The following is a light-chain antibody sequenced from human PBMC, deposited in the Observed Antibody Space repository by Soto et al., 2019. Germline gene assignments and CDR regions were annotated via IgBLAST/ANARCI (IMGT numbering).Light chain of an antibody. CDR3: QQFYNWPPLT. Sequence: EVVMTQSPATLSVSPGERATLSCRASQFVSTNLAWYQQKPGQAPRLLIYSSSTRATGIPARFSGSGSGTEFTLTISSLQSEDSDVYYCQQFYNWPPLTSGGGTKVESK. V-gene: IGKV3-15*01. CDR2: SSS. J-gene: IGKJ4*01. CDR1: QFVSTN.